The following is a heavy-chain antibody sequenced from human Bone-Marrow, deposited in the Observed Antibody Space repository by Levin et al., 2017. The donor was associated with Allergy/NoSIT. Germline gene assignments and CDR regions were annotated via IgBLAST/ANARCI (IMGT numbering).Heavy chain of an antibody. D-gene: IGHD6-6*01. V-gene: IGHV3-64*02. CDR1: GFTFSSYA. Sequence: SCAASGFTFSSYAMHWVRQAPGKGLEYVSAISSNGGSTYYADSVKGRFTISRDNSKNTLYLQMGSLRAEDMAVYYCARADSSSAGYYYMDVWGKGTTVTVSS. CDR2: ISSNGGST. J-gene: IGHJ6*03. CDR3: ARADSSSAGYYYMDV.